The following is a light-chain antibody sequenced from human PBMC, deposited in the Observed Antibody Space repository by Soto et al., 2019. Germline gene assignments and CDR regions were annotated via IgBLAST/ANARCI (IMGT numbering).Light chain of an antibody. Sequence: QSVLTQPRSVSGSPGESVTISCTGTSSDVGSYNYVSWYQQYPGKAPKVIIYDVTERPSEVPDRFSGSKSGNTASLTISGPQAEDEAEYFCCSYSGSDTLLFGGGTQLTVL. J-gene: IGLJ3*02. CDR3: CSYSGSDTLL. CDR1: SSDVGSYNY. CDR2: DVT. V-gene: IGLV2-11*01.